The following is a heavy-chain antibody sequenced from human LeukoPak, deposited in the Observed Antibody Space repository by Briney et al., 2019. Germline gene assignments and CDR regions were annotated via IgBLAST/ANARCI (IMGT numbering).Heavy chain of an antibody. CDR2: ISYDGNNK. J-gene: IGHJ4*02. V-gene: IGHV3-30-3*01. CDR3: AREGYSGYEFDY. D-gene: IGHD5-12*01. CDR1: GFTFSSYA. Sequence: PGGSLRLSCAASGFTFSSYALHWVRQAPGKGLEWVAVISYDGNNKYYADSVKGRFTISRDNSKDTLYLQMNSLSEDTALYYCAREGYSGYEFDYWGQGTLVTVSS.